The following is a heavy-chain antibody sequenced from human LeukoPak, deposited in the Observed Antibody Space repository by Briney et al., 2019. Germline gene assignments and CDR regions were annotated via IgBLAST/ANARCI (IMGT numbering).Heavy chain of an antibody. CDR3: AKDGSWSCTD. J-gene: IGHJ4*02. D-gene: IGHD2-8*02. Sequence: PGGSLRLSCGASGFTFSSSAMHWVRQGPGKGLEWVAYIAHHGNNEYYADSVKGRFTISRDNSKGSLYLQMNILRADDTAVYYCAKDGSWSCTDWGQGNLVRVSS. V-gene: IGHV3-30*02. CDR1: GFTFSSSA. CDR2: IAHHGNNE.